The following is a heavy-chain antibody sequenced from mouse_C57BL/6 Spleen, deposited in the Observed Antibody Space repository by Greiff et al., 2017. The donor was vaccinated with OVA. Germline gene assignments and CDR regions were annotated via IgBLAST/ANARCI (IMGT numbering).Heavy chain of an antibody. V-gene: IGHV1-26*01. CDR3: ARSAATVVSYFDY. CDR1: GYTFTDYY. D-gene: IGHD1-1*01. CDR2: INPNNGGT. J-gene: IGHJ2*01. Sequence: EVQLQQSGPELVKPGASVKISCKASGYTFTDYYMNWVKQSHGKSLEWIGDINPNNGGTSYNQKFKGKATLTVDKSSSTAYMGLRSLTSEDSAVYYCARSAATVVSYFDYWGQGTTLTVSS.